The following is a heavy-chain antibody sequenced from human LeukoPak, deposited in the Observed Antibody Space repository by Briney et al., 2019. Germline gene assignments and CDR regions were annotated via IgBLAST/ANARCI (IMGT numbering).Heavy chain of an antibody. V-gene: IGHV3-30*18. D-gene: IGHD3-9*01. Sequence: PGGSLRLSCAASGFTFSSYGMHWVRQAPGKGLEWVAVISYDGSNKYYADSVKGRFTISRDNSKNTLYLQMNSLRAEDTAVYHCAKDTLYYDILTGYYRGYYGMDVWGQGTTVTVSS. CDR3: AKDTLYYDILTGYYRGYYGMDV. CDR1: GFTFSSYG. CDR2: ISYDGSNK. J-gene: IGHJ6*02.